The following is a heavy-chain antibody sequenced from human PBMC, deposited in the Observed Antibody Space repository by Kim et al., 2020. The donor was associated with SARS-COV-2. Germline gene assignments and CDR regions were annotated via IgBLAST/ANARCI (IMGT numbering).Heavy chain of an antibody. Sequence: GGSLRLSCAASGFTFDDYGMAWVRQAPGKGLEWVGGTDWNGGRIGYADSVRGRFTISRDNAKKSLYLHMDSLSAEDTAVYHCARSPGWEVIYWYFDLWGRGTLVTVSS. CDR2: TDWNGGRI. D-gene: IGHD1-26*01. CDR1: GFTFDDYG. V-gene: IGHV3-20*01. J-gene: IGHJ2*01. CDR3: ARSPGWEVIYWYFDL.